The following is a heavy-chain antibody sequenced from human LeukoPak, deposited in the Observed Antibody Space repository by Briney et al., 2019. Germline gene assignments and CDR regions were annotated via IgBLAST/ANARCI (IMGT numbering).Heavy chain of an antibody. Sequence: PGVSLRLSCAASGFTFSSYAMGWVRQAPGKGLEWVSSVSGSGGSTYYADSVKGRFTISRDNSNNTLYLQMNSLRAEDTAVYYCAKSNGYRVYNWFDPWGQGTLVTVSS. CDR1: GFTFSSYA. V-gene: IGHV3-23*01. D-gene: IGHD1-1*01. CDR2: VSGSGGST. CDR3: AKSNGYRVYNWFDP. J-gene: IGHJ5*02.